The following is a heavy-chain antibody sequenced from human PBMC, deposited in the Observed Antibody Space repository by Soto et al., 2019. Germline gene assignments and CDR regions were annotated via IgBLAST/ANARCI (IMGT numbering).Heavy chain of an antibody. CDR3: ARVFGVAAGTLNTRTNWFDP. CDR1: GGSSSSGDYY. CDR2: IYYSGST. Sequence: PSETLSLTCTVSGGSSSSGDYYWCWIRQPPGTGLEWIGYIYYSGSTYYNPSLKSRVTISVDTSKNQFSLKLSSVTAADTAVYYCARVFGVAAGTLNTRTNWFDPWGQGTLVTVSS. D-gene: IGHD6-13*01. V-gene: IGHV4-30-4*01. J-gene: IGHJ5*02.